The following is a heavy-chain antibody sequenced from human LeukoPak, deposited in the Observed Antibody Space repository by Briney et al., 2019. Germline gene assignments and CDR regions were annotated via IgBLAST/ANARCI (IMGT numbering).Heavy chain of an antibody. J-gene: IGHJ4*02. V-gene: IGHV3-23*01. D-gene: IGHD1-26*01. CDR2: ISGSGGST. Sequence: GGSLRLSCAASGFTFSSYAVSRVRQAPGKGLEWVSAISGSGGSTYYADSVKGRFTISRDNSKNTLYLQMNSLRAEDTAVYYCAKRVYSGSYYEEGATSDYWGQGTLVTVSS. CDR3: AKRVYSGSYYEEGATSDY. CDR1: GFTFSSYA.